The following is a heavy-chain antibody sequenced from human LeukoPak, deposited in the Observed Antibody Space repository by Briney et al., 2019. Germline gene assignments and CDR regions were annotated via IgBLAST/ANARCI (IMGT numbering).Heavy chain of an antibody. V-gene: IGHV4-34*01. J-gene: IGHJ4*02. D-gene: IGHD6-13*01. CDR2: INHSGST. CDR1: GGSFSGYY. Sequence: PSETLSLTCAVYGGSFSGYYWSWIRQPPGKGLEWIGEINHSGSTNYNPSLKSRVTISVDTSKNQFSLKLSSVTAADTAVYYCARHQGSSLSYWGQGTLVTVSS. CDR3: ARHQGSSLSY.